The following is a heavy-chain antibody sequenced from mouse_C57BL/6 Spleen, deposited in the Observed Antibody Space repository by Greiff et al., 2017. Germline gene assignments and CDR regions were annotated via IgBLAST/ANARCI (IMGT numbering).Heavy chain of an antibody. CDR3: ARTYDGYYEDAY. Sequence: VQLQQSVAELVRPGASVKLSCTASGFNIKNSYMHWVKQRPEQGLEWIGRIDPANGNTKYAQKFPGKATITADTSSNTAYLQLRSLTSEDTAIYYCARTYDGYYEDAYWGQGTLVTVSA. CDR1: GFNIKNSY. D-gene: IGHD2-3*01. V-gene: IGHV14-3*01. J-gene: IGHJ3*01. CDR2: IDPANGNT.